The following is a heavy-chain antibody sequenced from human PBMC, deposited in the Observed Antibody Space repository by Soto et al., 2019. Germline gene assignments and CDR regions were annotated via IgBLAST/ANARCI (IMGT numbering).Heavy chain of an antibody. D-gene: IGHD3-16*01. CDR2: ISYDATNK. J-gene: IGHJ6*04. V-gene: IGHV3-30*18. CDR3: AKDLLSYGDYVYCCYGMDV. CDR1: GFTFSTYG. Sequence: QVQLVESGGGEVQPGRSLTISCAASGFTFSTYGMHWVRQNPGKGLEWVAVISYDATNKFYSDSLKGPFKISRDNFKNTLTLLVDSLRADDTAVYSCAKDLLSYGDYVYCCYGMDVWGVGTRVTVSS.